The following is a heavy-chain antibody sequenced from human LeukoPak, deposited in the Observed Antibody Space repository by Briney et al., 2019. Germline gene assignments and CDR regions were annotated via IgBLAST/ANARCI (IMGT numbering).Heavy chain of an antibody. D-gene: IGHD3-9*01. V-gene: IGHV3-23*01. J-gene: IGHJ3*02. CDR2: ISGSGDTT. CDR1: GFTFSSYA. Sequence: QPGGSLRLSCAASGFTFSSYAMNWVRQAPGKGLEWVSFISGSGDTTYYADSVKGRFTISRDNSKNTLYLQMNSLRAEDTAVYYCAKDHPRGGRYFDWLLSRNAFDIWGQGTMVTVSS. CDR3: AKDHPRGGRYFDWLLSRNAFDI.